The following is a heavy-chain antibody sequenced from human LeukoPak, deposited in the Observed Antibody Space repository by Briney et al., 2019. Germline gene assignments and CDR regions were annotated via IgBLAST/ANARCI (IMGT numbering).Heavy chain of an antibody. D-gene: IGHD2-2*02. V-gene: IGHV3-15*01. Sequence: GGSLRLSCAASGFTFSNAWMRWVRQAPGKRLEWVGRIKSKTDGGKTDYAAPVKGRFTISRDDSKNTLDLQMNSLKTEDTAVYYCTTEDIVVVPAAIRGGDDAFDIWGQGTMVTVSS. CDR2: IKSKTDGGKT. J-gene: IGHJ3*02. CDR3: TTEDIVVVPAAIRGGDDAFDI. CDR1: GFTFSNAW.